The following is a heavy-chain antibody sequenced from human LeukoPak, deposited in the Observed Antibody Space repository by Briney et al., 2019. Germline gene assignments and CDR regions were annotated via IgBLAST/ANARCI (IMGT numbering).Heavy chain of an antibody. J-gene: IGHJ4*02. D-gene: IGHD5-18*01. V-gene: IGHV4-4*07. CDR1: GVSISSYY. CDR3: ARVADTAMATPHFDY. Sequence: SETLSLTCTVSGVSISSYYWSWIRQPAGKGLEWIGRIYGSGSTNYNPSLKSRVTTSVDTSKNQVSLNLSSVTAADTAVYFCARVADTAMATPHFDYWGQGTLVTVSS. CDR2: IYGSGST.